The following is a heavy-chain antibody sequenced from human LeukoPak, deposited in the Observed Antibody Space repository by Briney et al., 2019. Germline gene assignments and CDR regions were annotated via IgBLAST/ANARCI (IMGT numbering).Heavy chain of an antibody. V-gene: IGHV4-31*11. CDR1: GGSFSGYY. CDR2: IYYSGST. CDR3: ARDVADSSSSLSLGY. J-gene: IGHJ4*02. Sequence: TSETLSLTCAVYGGSFSGYYWSWIRQHPGKGLEWIGYIYYSGSTYYNPSLKSRVTISVDTSKNQFSLKLSSVTAADTAVYYCARDVADSSSSLSLGYWGQGTLVTVSS. D-gene: IGHD6-6*01.